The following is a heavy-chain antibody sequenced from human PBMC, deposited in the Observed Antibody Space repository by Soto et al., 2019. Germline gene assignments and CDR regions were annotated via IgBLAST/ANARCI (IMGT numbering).Heavy chain of an antibody. V-gene: IGHV4-31*03. D-gene: IGHD6-6*01. Sequence: SETLSLTCTVSGGSISSGGYYWSWIRQHPGKGLEWIGYIYYSGSTYYNPSLKSRVTISVDTSKNQFSLKLSSVTAADTAVYYCARDVPYSSSSSELDYWGQGTLVTVSS. CDR2: IYYSGST. CDR3: ARDVPYSSSSSELDY. CDR1: GGSISSGGYY. J-gene: IGHJ4*02.